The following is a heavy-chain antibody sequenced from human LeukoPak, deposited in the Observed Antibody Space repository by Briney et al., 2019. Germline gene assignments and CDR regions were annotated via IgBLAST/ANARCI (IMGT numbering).Heavy chain of an antibody. CDR1: GGSFSDYY. CDR3: ASRPVLRFLEYLLYP. V-gene: IGHV4-34*01. J-gene: IGHJ5*02. D-gene: IGHD3-3*01. CDR2: INHSGST. Sequence: SETLSLTCAVYGGSFSDYYWSWIRQPPGKGLEWIGEINHSGSTNYNPSLKSRVTISADTSKNQFSLKLNSVTAADTAVYYCASRPVLRFLEYLLYPWGQGTLVTVFS.